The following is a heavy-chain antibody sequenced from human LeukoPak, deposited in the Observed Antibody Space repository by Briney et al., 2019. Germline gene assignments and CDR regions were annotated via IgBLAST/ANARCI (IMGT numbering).Heavy chain of an antibody. CDR1: GFTVSSNS. V-gene: IGHV3-53*01. D-gene: IGHD4-17*01. CDR3: AKPLTTVTTGSWYFDL. CDR2: IYSDNT. Sequence: GGSLRLSCTVSGFTVSSNSMSWVRQAPGKGLGWVSFIYSDNTHYSDSVKGRFTISRDNSKNTLYLQMNSLRAEDTAVYYCAKPLTTVTTGSWYFDLWGRGTLVTVSS. J-gene: IGHJ2*01.